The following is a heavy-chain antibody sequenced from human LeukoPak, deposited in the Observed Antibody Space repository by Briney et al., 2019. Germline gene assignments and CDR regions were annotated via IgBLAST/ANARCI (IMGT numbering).Heavy chain of an antibody. V-gene: IGHV3-21*01. D-gene: IGHD2-21*02. CDR3: ARGHIVVVTAIRPFDY. CDR2: ISSSSSYI. Sequence: SGGSLRLSCAASGFTFSSYSMNWVRRAPGKGLEWVSSISSSSSYIYYADSVKGRFTISRDNAKNSLYLQMYSLRAEDTAVYYCARGHIVVVTAIRPFDYWGQGTLVTVSS. CDR1: GFTFSSYS. J-gene: IGHJ4*02.